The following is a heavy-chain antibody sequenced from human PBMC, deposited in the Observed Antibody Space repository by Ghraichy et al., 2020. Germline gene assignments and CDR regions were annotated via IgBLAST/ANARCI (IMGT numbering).Heavy chain of an antibody. J-gene: IGHJ4*02. CDR3: ARDSGRGGADDY. Sequence: GESLRLSCAASGFTFSTYAMTWVRQAPGKGLEWVSYISGSSTTIFYSDSVKGRFTVFRDNAKKSLYLQMDSLRAEDTAVYYCARDSGRGGADDYWGQGTLVTVSS. D-gene: IGHD4/OR15-4a*01. CDR1: GFTFSTYA. CDR2: ISGSSTTI. V-gene: IGHV3-48*01.